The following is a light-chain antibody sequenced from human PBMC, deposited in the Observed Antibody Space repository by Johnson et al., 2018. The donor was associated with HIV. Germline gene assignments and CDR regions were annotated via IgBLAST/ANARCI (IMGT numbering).Light chain of an antibody. CDR2: DNN. J-gene: IGLJ1*01. V-gene: IGLV1-51*01. CDR1: SSNIGNNY. CDR3: GTWDSSLSVYV. Sequence: QSVLTQPPSVSAAPGQKVTISCSGSSSNIGNNYVSWYQQLPGTAPKLLIYDNNTRPSGIPDRFSGSKSGTSATLGITGPQPGDEADYYCGTWDSSLSVYVFGTGTKVTVL.